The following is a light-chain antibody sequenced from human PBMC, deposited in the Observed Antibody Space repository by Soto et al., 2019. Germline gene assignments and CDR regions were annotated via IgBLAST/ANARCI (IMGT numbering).Light chain of an antibody. Sequence: EIVLTQSPGTLSLSPGERATLSCRASQSVSSSYLAWYQQKPGQAPRLLIYGASSMATGIPDRFSGSGSGTEFTLTISRLEPEDFAVYYCQQYGSSLYTFGQGNKLEIK. V-gene: IGKV3-20*01. CDR1: QSVSSSY. CDR3: QQYGSSLYT. CDR2: GAS. J-gene: IGKJ2*01.